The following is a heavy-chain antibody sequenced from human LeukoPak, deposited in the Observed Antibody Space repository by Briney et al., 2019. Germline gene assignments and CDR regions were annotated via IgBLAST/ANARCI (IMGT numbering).Heavy chain of an antibody. Sequence: PSETLSLTCTVSGGSISSSSYYWGWIRQPPGKGLEWIGSIHYSGSTNYNPSLKSRVTISVDTSKNQFSLRLSSVTAADTAVYYCVRVTGYMIEDYFDYWGQGTLVTVSS. V-gene: IGHV4-39*07. D-gene: IGHD3-22*01. CDR1: GGSISSSSYY. CDR2: IHYSGST. J-gene: IGHJ4*02. CDR3: VRVTGYMIEDYFDY.